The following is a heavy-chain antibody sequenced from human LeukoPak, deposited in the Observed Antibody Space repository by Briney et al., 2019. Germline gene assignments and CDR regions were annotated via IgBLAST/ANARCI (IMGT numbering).Heavy chain of an antibody. CDR2: IYYSGST. Sequence: SETLSLTCTVPGGSISSGGYYWSWIRQHPGKGLEWIGYIYYSGSTYYNPSLKSRVTISVDTSKNQFSLKLSSVTAADTAVYYCARDGGIAAAGLYWYFDLWGRGTLVTVSS. J-gene: IGHJ2*01. D-gene: IGHD6-13*01. V-gene: IGHV4-31*03. CDR3: ARDGGIAAAGLYWYFDL. CDR1: GGSISSGGYY.